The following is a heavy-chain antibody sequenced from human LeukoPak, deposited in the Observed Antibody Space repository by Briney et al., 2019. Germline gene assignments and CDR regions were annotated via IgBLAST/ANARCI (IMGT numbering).Heavy chain of an antibody. J-gene: IGHJ6*02. CDR2: ISYDGSNK. CDR3: AKDLIRGIAVAFGGYLGYGMDV. CDR1: GFTFSSYG. D-gene: IGHD6-19*01. Sequence: GGSLRLSCAASGFTFSSYGMHWVRQAPGKGLEWVAVISYDGSNKYYADSVKGRFTISRDNSKNTLYLQMNSLRAEDTAVYYCAKDLIRGIAVAFGGYLGYGMDVWGQGTTVTVSS. V-gene: IGHV3-30*18.